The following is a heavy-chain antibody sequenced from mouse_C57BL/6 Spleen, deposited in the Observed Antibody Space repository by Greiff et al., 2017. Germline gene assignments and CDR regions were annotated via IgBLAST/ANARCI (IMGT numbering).Heavy chain of an antibody. V-gene: IGHV7-3*01. CDR3: ARLDGYYETGYFDY. J-gene: IGHJ2*01. CDR1: GFTFTDYY. Sequence: DVHLVESGGGLEQPGGSLSLSCAASGFTFTDYYMSWVRQPPGKALEWLGFIRNKANGYTTEYSASVKGRFTISRANSQSILYLQMNALRAEDSATYYCARLDGYYETGYFDYWGQGTTLTVSS. CDR2: IRNKANGYTT. D-gene: IGHD2-3*01.